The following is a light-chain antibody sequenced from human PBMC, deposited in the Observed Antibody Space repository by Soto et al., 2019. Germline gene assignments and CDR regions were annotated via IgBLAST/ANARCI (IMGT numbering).Light chain of an antibody. CDR1: SSDVGAYNY. CDR3: SSYTTSRTLL. Sequence: QSALTQPASVSGSPGQSIAISCTGTSSDVGAYNYVSWYQRHPGKAPKLMIYEVTNRPSGVSNRFSGSKSGNTASLTISGLQSEDEADYYGSSYTTSRTLLFGGGTKLTVL. CDR2: EVT. V-gene: IGLV2-14*01. J-gene: IGLJ2*01.